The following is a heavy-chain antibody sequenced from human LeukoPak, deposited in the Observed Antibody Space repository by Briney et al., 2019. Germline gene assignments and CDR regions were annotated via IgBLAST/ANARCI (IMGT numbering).Heavy chain of an antibody. CDR2: IYGGDNT. J-gene: IGHJ4*02. CDR1: GFAVSSNY. D-gene: IGHD3-22*01. Sequence: GGSLRLSXAASGFAVSSNYMSWVRQAPGKGLEWVSVIYGGDNTYYADSVKGRFTISRDNSKDTLYLQMNSLRAEDTAVYYRARVGSSGYKYFDYWGQGTLVTVSS. CDR3: ARVGSSGYKYFDY. V-gene: IGHV3-53*01.